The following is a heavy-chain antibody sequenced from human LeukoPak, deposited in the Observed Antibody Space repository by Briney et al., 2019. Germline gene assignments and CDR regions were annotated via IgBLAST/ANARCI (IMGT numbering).Heavy chain of an antibody. CDR3: ATNSYDSSGNYPSDY. V-gene: IGHV3-23*01. J-gene: IGHJ4*02. Sequence: GGPRSPSGEAPGFTFTSYAMTWVRQSPGKGLAWAPIISGTGGSTYYADSVKGRFTISRDNSESTLFLQMNSLRAEDTAIYYCATNSYDSSGNYPSDYWGQGTLVTVSS. CDR1: GFTFTSYA. D-gene: IGHD3-22*01. CDR2: ISGTGGST.